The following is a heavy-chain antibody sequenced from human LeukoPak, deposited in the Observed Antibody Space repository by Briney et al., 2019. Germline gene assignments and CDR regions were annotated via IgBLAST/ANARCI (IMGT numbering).Heavy chain of an antibody. Sequence: GGSLRLYCAASGFIVSSNYMSWVRQAPGKGLEWVSVIYSGGSTYYADSVKGRFTISRDNSKNTLYLQMNSLRAEDTAVYYCARGQPGYYYGMDVWGQGTTVTVSS. CDR3: ARGQPGYYYGMDV. V-gene: IGHV3-53*01. J-gene: IGHJ6*02. D-gene: IGHD1-14*01. CDR1: GFIVSSNY. CDR2: IYSGGST.